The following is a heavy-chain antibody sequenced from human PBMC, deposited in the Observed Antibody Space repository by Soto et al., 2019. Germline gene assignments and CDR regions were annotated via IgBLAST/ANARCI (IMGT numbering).Heavy chain of an antibody. J-gene: IGHJ4*02. CDR3: ARGGDEYYFDY. V-gene: IGHV4-31*02. Sequence: NPSETLSLTCTVSGGSISSVGHYWSWIRQHPVKGLEWIGYIYYSGSTFYNPSLKSRVSISLDTSKNQFSLKLTSVSVPDTALYYCARGGDEYYFDYWGQGTLVTVSS. D-gene: IGHD3-10*01. CDR1: GGSISSVGHY. CDR2: IYYSGST.